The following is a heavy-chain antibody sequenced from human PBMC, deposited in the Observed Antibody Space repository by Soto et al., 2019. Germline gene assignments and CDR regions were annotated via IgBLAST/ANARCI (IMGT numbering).Heavy chain of an antibody. J-gene: IGHJ4*02. CDR2: ISYDGSNK. CDR3: AKDRWYYYDSSGYYPDY. V-gene: IGHV3-30*18. CDR1: GFTFSSYG. D-gene: IGHD3-22*01. Sequence: PGGSLRLSCAASGFTFSSYGMHWVRQAPGKGLEWVAVISYDGSNKYYADSVKGRFTISRDNSKNTLYLQMNSLRAEDTAVYYCAKDRWYYYDSSGYYPDYWGQGTLVTVSS.